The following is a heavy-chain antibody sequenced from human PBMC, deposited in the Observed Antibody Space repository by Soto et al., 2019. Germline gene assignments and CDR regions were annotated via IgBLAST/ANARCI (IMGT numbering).Heavy chain of an antibody. D-gene: IGHD2-2*01. V-gene: IGHV3-30*18. CDR3: AKDGQVCSSTSCYGEYYYYYMDV. J-gene: IGHJ6*03. CDR2: ISYDGSNK. Sequence: QVQLVESGGGVVQPGRSLRLSCAASGFTFSSYGMHWVRQAPGKGLEWVAVISYDGSNKYYADYVKGRFTISRDNSKNSLYLQMNSLRAEDTAVYYCAKDGQVCSSTSCYGEYYYYYMDVWGKGTTVTVSS. CDR1: GFTFSSYG.